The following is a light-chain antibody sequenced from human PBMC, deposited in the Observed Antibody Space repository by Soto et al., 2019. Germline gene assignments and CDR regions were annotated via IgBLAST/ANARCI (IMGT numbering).Light chain of an antibody. Sequence: IVLAHPPGAMSLSPGERATLSWRASQSVSSSYVAWYQQKHGRAPRLLIYGAYSRATGIPDRFSGSGSGTDFPLTISRLEPEDFAVYYCQQYGSSPWTFGQGTKVDIK. CDR2: GAY. J-gene: IGKJ1*01. CDR3: QQYGSSPWT. V-gene: IGKV3-20*01. CDR1: QSVSSSY.